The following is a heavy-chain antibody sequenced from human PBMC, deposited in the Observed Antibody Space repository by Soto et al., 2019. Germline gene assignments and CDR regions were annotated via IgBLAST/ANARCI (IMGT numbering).Heavy chain of an antibody. J-gene: IGHJ1*01. CDR1: GYTFISYG. V-gene: IGHV1-18*04. D-gene: IGHD3-10*01. Sequence: ASVKVSCKASGYTFISYGISWVRQAPGQGLEWVGWMSAFTGKADYAQIFQDRVTMTTDTSTSTAYMELRSLGSDDTAVYYCARDQRYYGSGYYYSDSWGQGTLVTVSS. CDR3: ARDQRYYGSGYYYSDS. CDR2: MSAFTGKA.